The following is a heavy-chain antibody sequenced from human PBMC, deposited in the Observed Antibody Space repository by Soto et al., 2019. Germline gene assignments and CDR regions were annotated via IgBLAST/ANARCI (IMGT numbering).Heavy chain of an antibody. D-gene: IGHD3-9*01. CDR3: ATEALGYYDILD. CDR2: FDPEDGET. V-gene: IGHV1-24*01. CDR1: GYTLTELS. J-gene: IGHJ4*02. Sequence: ASVKVSCKVSGYTLTELSMHWVRQAPGKGLEWMGGFDPEDGETIYAQKFQGRVTMTEDTSTDTAYMELSSLRSEETAVYYCATEALGYYDILDWGQGTLVTVSS.